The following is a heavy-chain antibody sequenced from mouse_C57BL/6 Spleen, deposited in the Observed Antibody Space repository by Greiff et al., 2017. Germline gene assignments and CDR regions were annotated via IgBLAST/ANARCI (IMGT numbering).Heavy chain of an antibody. CDR1: GYTFTSYW. CDR2: IHPNSGST. V-gene: IGHV1-64*01. CDR3: ARGDWDGY. Sequence: QVQLQQPGAELVKPGASVKLSCTASGYTFTSYWMHWVKQRPGQGLEWIGMIHPNSGSTHYTEKFKSKATLTVDKSSSTAYMQLSSLTSEDSAVYYCARGDWDGYWGQGTLVTVSA. D-gene: IGHD4-1*01. J-gene: IGHJ3*02.